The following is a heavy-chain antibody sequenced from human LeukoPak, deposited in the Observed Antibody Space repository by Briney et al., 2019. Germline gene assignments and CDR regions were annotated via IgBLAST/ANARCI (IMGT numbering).Heavy chain of an antibody. D-gene: IGHD1-26*01. CDR2: IYGSGST. CDR1: GGSISSGGYY. CDR3: ARSGSYYASLDY. J-gene: IGHJ4*02. V-gene: IGHV4-39*01. Sequence: TETLSLTCTVSGGSISSGGYYWSWIRQPPGKGLEWIGSIYGSGSTYYNPSLKSRVTISVDTSKNQFSLKLSSMTAADTAVYYCARSGSYYASLDYWGQGTLVTVSS.